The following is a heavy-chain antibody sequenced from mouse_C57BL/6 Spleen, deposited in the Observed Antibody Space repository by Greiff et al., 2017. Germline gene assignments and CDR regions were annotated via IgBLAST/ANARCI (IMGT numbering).Heavy chain of an antibody. CDR2: LDSSDSYT. V-gene: IGHV1-50*01. CDR3: ARGNSCDY. CDR1: GYTFTSYW. J-gene: IGHJ2*01. Sequence: QVQLQQPGAELVKPGASVKLSCKASGYTFTSYWMQWVKQRPGQGLEWIGELDSSDSYTNYNQKFKGKATLTVDTSSSTAYRQISSLTSEDYAVYYCARGNSCDYWGQGTTLTVSS.